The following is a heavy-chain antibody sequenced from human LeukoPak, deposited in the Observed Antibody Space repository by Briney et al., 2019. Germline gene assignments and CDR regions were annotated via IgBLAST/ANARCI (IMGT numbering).Heavy chain of an antibody. Sequence: SETLSLTCTVSGGSISSGSYYWSWIRRPAGKGLEWIGRIYTSGSTNYNPSLKSRVTISVDTSKNQFSLKLSSVTAADTAVYYCARDDLINVDTAMVNLLDVWGKGTTVTISS. CDR2: IYTSGST. CDR3: ARDDLINVDTAMVNLLDV. D-gene: IGHD5-18*01. V-gene: IGHV4-61*02. J-gene: IGHJ6*04. CDR1: GGSISSGSYY.